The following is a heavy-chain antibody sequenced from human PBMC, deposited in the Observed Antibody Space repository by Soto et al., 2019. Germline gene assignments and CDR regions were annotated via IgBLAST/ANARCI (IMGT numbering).Heavy chain of an antibody. D-gene: IGHD4-4*01. CDR1: GGSISSYY. CDR3: ARDRRVTTGAFDI. J-gene: IGHJ3*02. V-gene: IGHV4-59*01. Sequence: PSETLSLTCTVSGGSISSYYWSWIRQPPGKGLEWIGYIYYSGSTNYNPSLKSRVTISVDTSKNQFSLKLSSVTAADTAVYYCARDRRVTTGAFDIWGQGTMVTVSS. CDR2: IYYSGST.